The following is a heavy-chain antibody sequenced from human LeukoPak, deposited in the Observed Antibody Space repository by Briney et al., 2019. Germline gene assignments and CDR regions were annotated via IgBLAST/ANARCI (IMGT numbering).Heavy chain of an antibody. CDR2: ISGRSDNK. J-gene: IGHJ4*02. CDR3: AKWGDYDVLTGYYVSDF. CDR1: GFIFSNYA. Sequence: GGSLRLSCAASGFIFSNYAMYWVRQAPGKGLEWVSAISGRSDNKYYADSVKGRFTLSRDSSKNTLYLQMNSLRADDTAVYYCAKWGDYDVLTGYYVSDFWGQGTLVTVSS. D-gene: IGHD3-9*01. V-gene: IGHV3-23*01.